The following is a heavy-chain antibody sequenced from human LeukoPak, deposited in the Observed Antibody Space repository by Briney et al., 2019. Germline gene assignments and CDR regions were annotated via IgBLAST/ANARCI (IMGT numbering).Heavy chain of an antibody. J-gene: IGHJ4*02. V-gene: IGHV3-53*01. Sequence: GGSLRLSCAASGFTVSSSYMTWVRQAPGKGLEWVSIIYSGGSTYYADSVKGRFTISRDNSKNTLYLQMNSLRAEDTAVYYCARGLAVAGFDYWCQGTLVTVSS. CDR3: ARGLAVAGFDY. CDR1: GFTVSSSY. D-gene: IGHD6-19*01. CDR2: IYSGGST.